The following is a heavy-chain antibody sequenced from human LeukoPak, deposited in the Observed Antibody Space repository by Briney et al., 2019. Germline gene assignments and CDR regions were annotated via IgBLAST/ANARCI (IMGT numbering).Heavy chain of an antibody. D-gene: IGHD3-9*01. CDR1: GYSFSNYW. CDR2: SLPANSET. Sequence: GESLKISCKGSGYSFSNYWIGWVRQMPGKGLEWVGISLPANSETRYSPSFQGQVTMSADKSISTAYLQWSSLKAADTAMYYCARQYYNILTDPNYFDSWGQGTLVTVSS. CDR3: ARQYYNILTDPNYFDS. V-gene: IGHV5-51*01. J-gene: IGHJ4*02.